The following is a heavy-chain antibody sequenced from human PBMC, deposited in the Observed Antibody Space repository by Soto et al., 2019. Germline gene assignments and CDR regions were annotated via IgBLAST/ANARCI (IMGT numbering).Heavy chain of an antibody. CDR2: VNPSGGHT. J-gene: IGHJ4*02. CDR1: GDTFSDYY. V-gene: IGHV1-46*01. Sequence: QVQLMQSGAEVKKPGASVKVSCKASGDTFSDYYIHWVRQAPGQGLERMGTVNPSGGHTTYSQHFLGRVTMTRDTSTSTLHMELTSLTSEDTAVYYCARGGHVVVVTAALDYWGQGTLVTVSS. CDR3: ARGGHVVVVTAALDY. D-gene: IGHD2-21*02.